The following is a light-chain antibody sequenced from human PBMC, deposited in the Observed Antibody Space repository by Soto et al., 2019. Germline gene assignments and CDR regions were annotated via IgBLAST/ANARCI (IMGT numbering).Light chain of an antibody. J-gene: IGKJ4*01. Sequence: DIQMTQSPSSLSASIGERVIITCRASETISRYLNWYQSKPGKAPRLLISAASSLQSGVPSRFSGSYSGTDFTITISSLQPEDFATYFCQQSYSNPLTFGGGTKVDMK. CDR1: ETISRY. CDR2: AAS. CDR3: QQSYSNPLT. V-gene: IGKV1-39*01.